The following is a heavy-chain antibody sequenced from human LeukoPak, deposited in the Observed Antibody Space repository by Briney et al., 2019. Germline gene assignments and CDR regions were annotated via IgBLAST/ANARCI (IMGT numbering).Heavy chain of an antibody. CDR2: TNPNSGCT. CDR3: ARGSTLGGSYLFDY. CDR1: GYTFTGYY. J-gene: IGHJ4*02. V-gene: IGHV1-2*02. D-gene: IGHD1-26*01. Sequence: GASVKVSCNASGYTFTGYYMHCVLHAPGQGQESIVWTNPNSGCTNYAQQFQGRVTMTRETPISTAYMELSRLRSDDTAVYYCARGSTLGGSYLFDYWGQGTLVTVSS.